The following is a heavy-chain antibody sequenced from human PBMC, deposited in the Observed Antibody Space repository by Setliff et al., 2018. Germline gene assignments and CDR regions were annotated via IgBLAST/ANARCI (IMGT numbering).Heavy chain of an antibody. D-gene: IGHD3-10*01. CDR1: GFSFSNAR. V-gene: IGHV3-15*01. Sequence: GGSLRLSCAASGFSFSNARLSWVRQAPRRGLEWVGRIKSKTEGGTPDYGTPVKGRFIISRDDSKRTLYLQMNSLKNEDTALYYCMSTPSGTYSTYYYYYNMDVWGKGTQVTVSS. CDR3: MSTPSGTYSTYYYYYNMDV. J-gene: IGHJ6*03. CDR2: IKSKTEGGTP.